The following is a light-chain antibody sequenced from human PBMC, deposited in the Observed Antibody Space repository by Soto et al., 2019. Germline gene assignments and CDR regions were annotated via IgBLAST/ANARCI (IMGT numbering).Light chain of an antibody. CDR1: QSISSW. CDR2: KAS. Sequence: DIQMTQSPSTLSASVGDRVTITCRASQSISSWLAWYQQKPGKAPKLLIYKASSLESGVLSRFSGSGSGTEFTITISSLLPDDFATYYCQQYNSYWTFGQGTKVEIK. V-gene: IGKV1-5*03. J-gene: IGKJ1*01. CDR3: QQYNSYWT.